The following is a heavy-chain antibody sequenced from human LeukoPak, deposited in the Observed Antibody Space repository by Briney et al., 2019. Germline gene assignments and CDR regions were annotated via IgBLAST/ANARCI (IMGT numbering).Heavy chain of an antibody. D-gene: IGHD3-3*01. V-gene: IGHV1-46*01. CDR3: ARDSDFQNWFDP. J-gene: IGHJ5*02. CDR2: ISPSSGTT. CDR1: GYTFTSYY. Sequence: ASVKVSCKASGYTFTSYYMHWVRQAPGQGLEWMGIISPSSGTTRYAQKFQGRVTMTRVTSTSTVYMDLSSLRSEDTAVYYCARDSDFQNWFDPWGQGTLVTVSS.